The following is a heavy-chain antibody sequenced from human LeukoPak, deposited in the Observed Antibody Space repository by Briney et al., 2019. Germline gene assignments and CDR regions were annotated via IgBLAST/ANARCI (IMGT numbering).Heavy chain of an antibody. D-gene: IGHD3-10*01. CDR3: ARTYYGSGGCYFDY. V-gene: IGHV4-30-4*01. CDR2: IYYSGST. CDR1: GGSSSSGDCY. J-gene: IGHJ4*02. Sequence: SETLSLTCTVSGGSSSSGDCYWSWIRQPPGKGLEWIGYIYYSGSTYYNPSLKSRVTISVDTSKNQFSLKLSSVTAADTAVYYCARTYYGSGGCYFDYWGQGTLVTVSS.